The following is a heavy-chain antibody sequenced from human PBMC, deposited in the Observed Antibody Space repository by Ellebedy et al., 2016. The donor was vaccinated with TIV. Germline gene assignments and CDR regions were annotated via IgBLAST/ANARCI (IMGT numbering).Heavy chain of an antibody. CDR3: ARLGESFGFDS. D-gene: IGHD1-26*01. CDR1: GFTFRKYA. V-gene: IGHV3-30*01. CDR2: VSYDGGDK. Sequence: PGGSLRLSCAASGFTFRKYAMHWVRQAPGKGLEWVSIVSYDGGDKNYADSVKGRFTIYRDNSENTIYLQIHSLRAEDTAVYYFARLGESFGFDSWGQGALVTVSS. J-gene: IGHJ4*02.